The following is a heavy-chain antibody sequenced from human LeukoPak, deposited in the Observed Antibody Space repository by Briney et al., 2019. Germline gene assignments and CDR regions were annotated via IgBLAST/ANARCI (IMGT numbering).Heavy chain of an antibody. J-gene: IGHJ4*02. CDR1: GYSFTSYW. Sequence: ESLKISCKGSGYSFTSYWIGWVRQAPGQGLEWMGWISGFNGNTKYAQNLQGRVTMTTDTSTNTAYMELRSLRSDDTAVYYCARVSGYYDSGNYLRDWGQGTLVTVSS. CDR2: ISGFNGNT. CDR3: ARVSGYYDSGNYLRD. D-gene: IGHD3-10*01. V-gene: IGHV1-18*04.